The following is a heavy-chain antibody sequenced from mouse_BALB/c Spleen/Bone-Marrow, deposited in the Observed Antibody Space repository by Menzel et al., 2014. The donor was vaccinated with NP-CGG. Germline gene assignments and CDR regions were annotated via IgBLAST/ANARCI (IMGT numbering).Heavy chain of an antibody. V-gene: IGHV5-6-3*01. J-gene: IGHJ2*01. Sequence: EVHLVESGGGLVQPGGSLKLSCAASGFTFSGYGMSWVRQTPDKGLELVATISGSGSSTYYPDSVKGRFTISRDNARNTLYLQMSSRKSEDTAMYYCARGRDWFDYWGQGTTLTVSS. CDR2: ISGSGSST. D-gene: IGHD3-3*01. CDR3: ARGRDWFDY. CDR1: GFTFSGYG.